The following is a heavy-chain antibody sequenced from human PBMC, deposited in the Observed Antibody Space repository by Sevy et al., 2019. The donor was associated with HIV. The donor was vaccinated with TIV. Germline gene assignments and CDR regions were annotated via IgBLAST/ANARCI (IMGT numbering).Heavy chain of an antibody. D-gene: IGHD6-13*01. CDR1: GGTFSSYA. V-gene: IGHV1-69*13. CDR3: AREGSSWYVGLYVGWFDP. Sequence: ASVKVSCKASGGTFSSYAISWVRQAPGQGLEWMGRIIPIFGTANYAQKFQGRVTITADESTSTAYMELSSLRSEDTAVYYCAREGSSWYVGLYVGWFDPWGQGTLVTVSS. CDR2: IIPIFGTA. J-gene: IGHJ5*02.